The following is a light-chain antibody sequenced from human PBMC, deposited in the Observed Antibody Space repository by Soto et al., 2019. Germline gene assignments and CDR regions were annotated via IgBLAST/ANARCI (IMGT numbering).Light chain of an antibody. CDR3: QQLQSYPIT. J-gene: IGKJ5*01. Sequence: QLTQSPSALSASVGDRVTITCRASQGITTYLAWYQQKPGKAPKVLISGASTLQSGVPSRFSGSGSGTDFTLTISRLQPEDFATYYCQQLQSYPITFGQGTRLEIK. CDR2: GAS. V-gene: IGKV1-9*01. CDR1: QGITTY.